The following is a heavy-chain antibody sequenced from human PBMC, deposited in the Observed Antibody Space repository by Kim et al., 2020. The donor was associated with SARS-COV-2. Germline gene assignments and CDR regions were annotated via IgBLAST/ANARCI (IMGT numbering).Heavy chain of an antibody. V-gene: IGHV1-18*01. J-gene: IGHJ4*02. CDR1: GYTFTSYG. D-gene: IGHD3-3*01. Sequence: ASVKVSCKASGYTFTSYGISWVRQAPGQGLEWMGWISAYNGNTNYAQKLPGRVTMTTDTSTSTAYMELRSLRSDDTAVYYCARDPKLRITIFGVVTTGFDYWGQGTLVTVSS. CDR3: ARDPKLRITIFGVVTTGFDY. CDR2: ISAYNGNT.